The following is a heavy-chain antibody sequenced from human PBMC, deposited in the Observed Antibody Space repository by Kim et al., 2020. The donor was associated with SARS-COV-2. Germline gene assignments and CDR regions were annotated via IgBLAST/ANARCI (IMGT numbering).Heavy chain of an antibody. D-gene: IGHD3-9*01. CDR1: GYTFTSYA. CDR3: ARDQSVEGLVINTYYYYGMDV. J-gene: IGHJ6*01. V-gene: IGHV1-3*01. CDR2: INAGNGNT. Sequence: ASVKVSCKASGYTFTSYAMHWVRQAPGQRLEWMGWINAGNGNTKYSQKFQGRVTITRDTSASTAYMELSSLRSEDTAVYYCARDQSVEGLVINTYYYYGMDVWGRGTTVTVSS.